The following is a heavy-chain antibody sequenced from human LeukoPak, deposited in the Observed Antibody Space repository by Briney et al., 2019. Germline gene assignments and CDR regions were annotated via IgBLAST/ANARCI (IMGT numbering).Heavy chain of an antibody. CDR1: GFTFDSYG. D-gene: IGHD2-21*02. CDR3: AKDGTGCGGDCYSDY. J-gene: IGHJ4*02. CDR2: ITSSSGNT. V-gene: IGHV3-23*01. Sequence: GGSLRLSCAASGFTFDSYGMSWVRQAPGKGLEWVSAITSSSGNTYYADSVKGRFTISRDSSKNTLFLQMNSLRAEDTAVYYCAKDGTGCGGDCYSDYWGQGTLVTVSS.